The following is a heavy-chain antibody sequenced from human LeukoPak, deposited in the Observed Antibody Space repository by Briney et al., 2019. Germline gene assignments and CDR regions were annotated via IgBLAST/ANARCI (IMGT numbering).Heavy chain of an antibody. CDR1: GFTFSNYA. V-gene: IGHV3-23*01. CDR3: AKDFHGPFDY. J-gene: IGHJ4*02. CDR2: ISSSAGRT. Sequence: GGXXRLSCAASGFTFSNYAMSWVRQAPGKGLQWVSLISSSAGRTYYVDSVKGRFTVSRDNSKNMMYLQMNSLRAEDSAVYYCAKDFHGPFDYWGQGTLVTVSS.